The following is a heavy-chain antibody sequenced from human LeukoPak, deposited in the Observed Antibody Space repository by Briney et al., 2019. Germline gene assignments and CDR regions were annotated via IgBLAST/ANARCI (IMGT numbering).Heavy chain of an antibody. D-gene: IGHD3-22*01. J-gene: IGHJ4*02. CDR1: GFTFSSYG. CDR3: LRGDSRDF. CDR2: INSGGTTT. V-gene: IGHV3-21*06. Sequence: PGGSLRLSCAASGFTFSSYGMHWVRQAPGKGLEWVASINSGGTTTHYADSVKGRFTISRDNAQNVLYLQMNGLRADDAAVYYCLRGDSRDFWGQGTLVTVSS.